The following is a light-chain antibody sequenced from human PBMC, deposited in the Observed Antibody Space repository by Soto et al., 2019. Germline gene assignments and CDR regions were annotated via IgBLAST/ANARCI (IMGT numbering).Light chain of an antibody. V-gene: IGKV3-20*01. CDR3: QQYGSSPPIT. CDR2: GAS. Sequence: EIVLTQSPGTLSLSPGERATLSFRASQSVSSYLAWYQQTPGQAPRLLISGASRRATGIPDRFSGSGSGTDFTLTISRLEPEDFAVYYCQQYGSSPPITFGQGTRLEIK. J-gene: IGKJ5*01. CDR1: QSVSSY.